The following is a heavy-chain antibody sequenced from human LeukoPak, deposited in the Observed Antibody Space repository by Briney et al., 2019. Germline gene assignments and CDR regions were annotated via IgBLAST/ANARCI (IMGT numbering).Heavy chain of an antibody. D-gene: IGHD2-2*01. CDR3: ARVVTPKYCSSTSCYWKGWFDP. J-gene: IGHJ5*02. CDR2: ISAYNGNT. Sequence: GASVKVSCKVSGYTFTSYGISWVRQAPGQGLEWMGWISAYNGNTNYAQKLQGRVTMTTDTSTSTAYMELRSLRSEDTAVYYCARVVTPKYCSSTSCYWKGWFDPSGQGTLVTVSS. V-gene: IGHV1-18*01. CDR1: GYTFTSYG.